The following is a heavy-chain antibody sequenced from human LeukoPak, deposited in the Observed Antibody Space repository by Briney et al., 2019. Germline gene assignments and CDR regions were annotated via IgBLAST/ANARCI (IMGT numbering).Heavy chain of an antibody. D-gene: IGHD3-16*01. CDR3: ARKGGGIIDY. CDR1: GFTSSSYT. J-gene: IGHJ4*02. CDR2: ISGTSNTI. V-gene: IGHV3-48*02. Sequence: GGSLRLSCAASGFTSSSYTMNWVRQAPGKGLGWVSIISGTSNTIYYADSVKGRFTISRDNAKNSLYLQMNSLRDEDTAVYYCARKGGGIIDYWGQGTLVTVSS.